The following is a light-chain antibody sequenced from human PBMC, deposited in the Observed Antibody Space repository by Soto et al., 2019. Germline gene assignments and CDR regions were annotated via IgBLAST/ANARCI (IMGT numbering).Light chain of an antibody. Sequence: DIQMTQSPSSVSASVGDRVTITCRASQGISTWLAWYQQKPGKAPKLLIYDASSLEGGVPSRFSGSGSGTEFTLTISGLQPDDFATYYCQQYNSFSWTFGQGTKVDIK. J-gene: IGKJ1*01. V-gene: IGKV1-5*01. CDR2: DAS. CDR3: QQYNSFSWT. CDR1: QGISTW.